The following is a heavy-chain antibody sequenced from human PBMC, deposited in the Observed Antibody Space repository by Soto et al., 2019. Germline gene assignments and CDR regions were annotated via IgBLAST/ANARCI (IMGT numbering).Heavy chain of an antibody. Sequence: EVQLVESGGGLVQPGGSLRLSCAASGFTFSSYWMHWVRQAPGKGLVWVSRINSDGSSTSYADSVKGRFTISRDNAKNTLYLQMNSLRAEDTAVYYCARPTYYDFWSGYQAYYYYYMDVWGKGTTVTVSS. CDR3: ARPTYYDFWSGYQAYYYYYMDV. CDR2: INSDGSST. J-gene: IGHJ6*03. V-gene: IGHV3-74*01. D-gene: IGHD3-3*01. CDR1: GFTFSSYW.